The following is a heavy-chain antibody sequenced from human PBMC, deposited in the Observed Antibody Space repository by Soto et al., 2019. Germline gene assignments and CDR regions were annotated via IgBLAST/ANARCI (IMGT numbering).Heavy chain of an antibody. J-gene: IGHJ4*02. CDR3: ARSVAVPGAHIDY. D-gene: IGHD6-19*01. CDR1: GGSISGSY. V-gene: IGHV4-59*01. CDR2: VYYTGST. Sequence: SETLSLTCSVSGGSISGSYWSWIRQSPGKGPEWLGYVYYTGSTNYSPSLRSRVSISVDTSKNEFSLRLSSVTAADTAVYFCARSVAVPGAHIDYWGQGTQVTVSS.